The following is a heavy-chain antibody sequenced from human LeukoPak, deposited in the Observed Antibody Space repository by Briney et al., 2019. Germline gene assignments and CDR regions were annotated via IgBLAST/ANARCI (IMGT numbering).Heavy chain of an antibody. V-gene: IGHV4-59*01. CDR3: AREGAPAAPFRYYGMDV. CDR1: GGSISTYY. D-gene: IGHD2-2*01. Sequence: PSETLSLTCTVSGGSISTYYWSWIRQSPGKGLEWIGYIYYRGNTNYNPSLKSRVTISLDTSKNQFSLKLSSVTAADTAVYYCAREGAPAAPFRYYGMDVWGQGTTVTVSS. CDR2: IYYRGNT. J-gene: IGHJ6*02.